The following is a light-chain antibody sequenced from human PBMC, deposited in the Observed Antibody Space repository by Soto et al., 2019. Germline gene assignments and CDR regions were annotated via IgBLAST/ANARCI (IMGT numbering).Light chain of an antibody. CDR2: AAS. Sequence: AIRMTQSPSSFSASTGDAVTITCRASQGISSYLAWYQQKPGKAPKLIIYAASTLQSGVPSRFSGSGSGTDFTLTISCLQSEDVATYYCQQYYSYPRTLGQGTKVDIK. CDR1: QGISSY. CDR3: QQYYSYPRT. J-gene: IGKJ1*01. V-gene: IGKV1-8*01.